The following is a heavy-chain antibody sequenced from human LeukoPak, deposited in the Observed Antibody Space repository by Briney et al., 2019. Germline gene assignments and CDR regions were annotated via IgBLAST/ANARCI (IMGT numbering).Heavy chain of an antibody. Sequence: PGGSLRLSCAASGFTFSSYWMHWVRQAPGKGLVWVSRINSDGSSTSYADSVKGRFTISRDNAKNTLYLQMNSLRAEDTAVYYCARVRAAAGTRYLGYYYGMDVWGQGTTVTVSS. CDR1: GFTFSSYW. D-gene: IGHD6-13*01. J-gene: IGHJ6*02. CDR3: ARVRAAAGTRYLGYYYGMDV. V-gene: IGHV3-74*01. CDR2: INSDGSST.